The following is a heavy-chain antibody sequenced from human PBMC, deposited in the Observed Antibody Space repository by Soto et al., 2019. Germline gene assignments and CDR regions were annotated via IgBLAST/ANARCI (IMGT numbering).Heavy chain of an antibody. D-gene: IGHD4-17*01. CDR2: IHSTRSP. CDR3: ARSPAYGDYANLDT. Sequence: SGDSVSKYYWNSIRQPAGKGLEWIGRIHSTRSPNYNPSLKSRVTMSVDTSKNQFSLKLNLTSVTAADTAAYYCARSPAYGDYANLDTWGQGTLVTV. J-gene: IGHJ5*02. V-gene: IGHV4-4*07. CDR1: GDSVSKYY.